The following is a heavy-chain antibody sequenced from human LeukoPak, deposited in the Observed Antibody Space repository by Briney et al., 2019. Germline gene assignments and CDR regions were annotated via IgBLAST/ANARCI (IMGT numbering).Heavy chain of an antibody. CDR1: GGSISSSSYY. CDR2: MFYSGST. J-gene: IGHJ4*02. CDR3: ARQVVGTPDY. Sequence: SETLSLTCTVSGGSISSSSYYWGWIRQPPGKGLDWFGSMFYSGSTYYNPSLKSRVTISVDTSKNQFALKLNSVTAADAAVYYCARQVVGTPDYWGQGSLVTVSS. V-gene: IGHV4-39*01. D-gene: IGHD6-19*01.